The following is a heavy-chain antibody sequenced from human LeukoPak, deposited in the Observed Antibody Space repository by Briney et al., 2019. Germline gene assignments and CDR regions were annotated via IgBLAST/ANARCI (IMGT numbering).Heavy chain of an antibody. J-gene: IGHJ5*02. CDR3: ARDRDYYGSGSYEWFDP. CDR1: GFTFSSYA. Sequence: GGSLRLSCAASGFTFSSYAMSWVRQAPGKGLEWVSGISGSGGSTYYADSVKGRFTISRDNSKNMLYLQMNSLRAEDTAVYYCARDRDYYGSGSYEWFDPWGQGTLVTVSS. D-gene: IGHD3-10*01. CDR2: ISGSGGST. V-gene: IGHV3-23*01.